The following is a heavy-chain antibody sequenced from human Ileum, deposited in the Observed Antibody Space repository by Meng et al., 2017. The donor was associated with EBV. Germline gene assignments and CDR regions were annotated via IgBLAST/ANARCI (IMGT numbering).Heavy chain of an antibody. V-gene: IGHV2-5*02. CDR2: IYWDADK. D-gene: IGHD3-22*01. J-gene: IGHJ4*02. Sequence: QITLADDVPTLVKPTPPLTLTSTVSGFPLSTRGVGVAWICQPPGKALEWLVLIYWDADKRYSPSLKSRLTIPKDTSKNQVVLTMTNMDPVDTATYYCAHESSGTYFDYWGQGTLVTVSS. CDR3: AHESSGTYFDY. CDR1: GFPLSTRGVG.